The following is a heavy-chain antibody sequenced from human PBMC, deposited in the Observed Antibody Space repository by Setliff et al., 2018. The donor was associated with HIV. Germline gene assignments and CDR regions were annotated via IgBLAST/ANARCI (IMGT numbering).Heavy chain of an antibody. Sequence: PGGSLRLSCAASGFTFSDYYMSWIRQAPGKGLEWGSFISTSGSPIYYADSVKGRFTISRDNSKNTLYLKMNSLRADDTAVYYCAKDRITGYYNFWSGPNLDYWGQGTLVTVSS. CDR3: AKDRITGYYNFWSGPNLDY. V-gene: IGHV3-11*01. D-gene: IGHD3-3*01. CDR2: ISTSGSPI. CDR1: GFTFSDYY. J-gene: IGHJ4*02.